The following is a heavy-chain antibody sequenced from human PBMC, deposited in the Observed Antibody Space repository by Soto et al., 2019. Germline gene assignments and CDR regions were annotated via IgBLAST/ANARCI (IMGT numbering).Heavy chain of an antibody. V-gene: IGHV4-59*11. Sequence: SETLSLTCTVSGVSITSHYWTWIRQPPGKGLEWIGNIHYSGSTNYSPSLKGRVIISVDTSENQSSLKLSSVTTADTAVYYCTVGGAGHPFDYWGQGTLVTVS. CDR1: GVSITSHY. CDR3: TVGGAGHPFDY. CDR2: IHYSGST. D-gene: IGHD3-16*01. J-gene: IGHJ4*02.